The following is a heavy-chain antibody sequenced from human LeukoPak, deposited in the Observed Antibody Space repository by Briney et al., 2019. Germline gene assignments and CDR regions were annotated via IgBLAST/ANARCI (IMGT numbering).Heavy chain of an antibody. D-gene: IGHD2-21*02. J-gene: IGHJ4*02. CDR1: GFTFSSYS. CDR2: IQSRTDGGTA. V-gene: IGHV3-15*07. CDR3: ATTPLGNCVASTCYSPFDY. Sequence: GGSLRLSCAASGFTFSSYSMNWVRQAPGQGLEWVGRIQSRTDGGTADYAAPVKGRFAISRDDSKNTLYLQMNSLKTEDTAMYYCATTPLGNCVASTCYSPFDYWGQGTLVTVSS.